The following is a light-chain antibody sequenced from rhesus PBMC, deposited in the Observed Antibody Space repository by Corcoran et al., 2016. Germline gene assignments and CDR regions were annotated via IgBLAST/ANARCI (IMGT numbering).Light chain of an antibody. J-gene: IGKJ2*01. CDR2: GAS. CDR3: LQYNSNPYS. Sequence: DIQMTQSPSSLSASVGDRVTITCRASQGISTYLNWYQQKLGKVPKRLIYGASSLESGVPSRFSGSGSGTDFTLTISSLQPEDFAIYYCLQYNSNPYSVGQGTKVEIK. V-gene: IGKV1-43*01. CDR1: QGISTY.